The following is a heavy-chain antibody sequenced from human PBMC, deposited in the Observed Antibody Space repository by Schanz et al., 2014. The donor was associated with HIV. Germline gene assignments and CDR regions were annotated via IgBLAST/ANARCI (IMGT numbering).Heavy chain of an antibody. CDR2: IDCSNGDT. CDR3: ARDADLNELWPRDYYHYTMDV. Sequence: QVHLVQSGAEVRRPGASVKVSCMASGYTFTNYYIHWVRQAPGQGPEWMGWIDCSNGDTYYKKNFRGRVTMTRDTSINTAYMELSRLRSDDTAVYYCARDADLNELWPRDYYHYTMDVWGQGTTVTVSS. J-gene: IGHJ6*02. V-gene: IGHV1-2*02. CDR1: GYTFTNYY. D-gene: IGHD5-18*01.